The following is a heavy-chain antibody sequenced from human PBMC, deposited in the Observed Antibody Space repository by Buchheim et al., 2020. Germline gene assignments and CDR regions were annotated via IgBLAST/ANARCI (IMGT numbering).Heavy chain of an antibody. CDR2: MYNSGST. D-gene: IGHD3-10*01. J-gene: IGHJ4*02. CDR3: ARGTPRYYFDF. Sequence: VQLQGSGPGLVKPSQTLSLTCTVSGDSMERGGFYWNWIRQHPGMGLEFIGYMYNSGSTYFNPSLRSRVTISADTSKNQFSLKLSSVTAADTAVYFCARGTPRYYFDFWGQGTL. CDR1: GDSMERGGFY. V-gene: IGHV4-31*03.